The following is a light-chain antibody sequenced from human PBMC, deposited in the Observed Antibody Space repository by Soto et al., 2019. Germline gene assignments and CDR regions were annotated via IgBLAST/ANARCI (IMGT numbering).Light chain of an antibody. J-gene: IGLJ1*01. CDR2: SDN. CDR1: SSNIGSNT. V-gene: IGLV1-44*01. Sequence: QSVLAQPPSASGTPGQRVTISCSGSSSNIGSNTVNWYQQVPGTAPRFLIYSDNQRPSGVPDRVSGSKSGTSASLAISGLQSEDEADYYCAAWDDSLNAYVFGTGTKVTV. CDR3: AAWDDSLNAYV.